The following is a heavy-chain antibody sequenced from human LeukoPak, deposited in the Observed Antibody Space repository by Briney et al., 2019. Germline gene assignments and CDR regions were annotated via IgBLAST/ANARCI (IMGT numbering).Heavy chain of an antibody. Sequence: PGRSLRLSCTSSGFTFDSYAMHWVRQAPGKGLEWVAVISDDGANKYHADPVKGRFTISRDNSKNTLSLQMNSLRAEDTAMYYCAREEHLEWLSVDFWGQGTLVTVSS. J-gene: IGHJ4*02. D-gene: IGHD3-3*01. CDR2: ISDDGANK. CDR1: GFTFDSYA. CDR3: AREEHLEWLSVDF. V-gene: IGHV3-30*04.